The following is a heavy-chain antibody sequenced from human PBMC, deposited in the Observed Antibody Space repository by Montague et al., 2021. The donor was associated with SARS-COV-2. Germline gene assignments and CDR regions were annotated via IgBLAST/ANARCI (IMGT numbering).Heavy chain of an antibody. J-gene: IGHJ4*02. CDR3: ARGRQHINMVVVVVTGGEYYFNF. CDR1: DGSFSDYS. D-gene: IGHD3-22*01. Sequence: SETLSLTCAVYDGSFSDYSWTWIRQPPGKGLEWIGEINHRGSTNYNPSLKSRVTISVDTSKNQFSLKMTSVTAADTAVYYCARGRQHINMVVVVVTGGEYYFNFGAQGTRAAASP. V-gene: IGHV4-34*01. CDR2: INHRGST.